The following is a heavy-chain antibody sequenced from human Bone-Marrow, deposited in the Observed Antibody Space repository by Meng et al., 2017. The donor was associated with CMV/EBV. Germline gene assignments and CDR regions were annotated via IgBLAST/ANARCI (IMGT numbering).Heavy chain of an antibody. CDR2: ISAYNGNT. CDR3: ARGAGGGNLSYYYYGMDV. J-gene: IGHJ6*02. D-gene: IGHD4-23*01. Sequence: ASVKVSCKASGYTFTSYGISWVRQAPGQGLEWMGWISAYNGNTNYAQKLQGRVTMTTDTSTSTAYMELSSLRSEDTAVYYCARGAGGGNLSYYYYGMDVWGQGTTVTVSS. V-gene: IGHV1-18*01. CDR1: GYTFTSYG.